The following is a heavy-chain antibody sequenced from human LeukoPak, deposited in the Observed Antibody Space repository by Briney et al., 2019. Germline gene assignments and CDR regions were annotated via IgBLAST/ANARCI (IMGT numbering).Heavy chain of an antibody. J-gene: IGHJ4*02. CDR2: ISSDGSNT. CDR3: ATDVPAASIFGY. CDR1: GFAFSTYW. V-gene: IGHV3-74*01. Sequence: GGSLRLSCAASGFAFSTYWMHWVRQAPGTGLVWVSLISSDGSNTNYADSVKGRFTISRDNAKNTLYLQMNSLRAEDTAVYYCATDVPAASIFGYWGQGTLVTVSS. D-gene: IGHD2-2*01.